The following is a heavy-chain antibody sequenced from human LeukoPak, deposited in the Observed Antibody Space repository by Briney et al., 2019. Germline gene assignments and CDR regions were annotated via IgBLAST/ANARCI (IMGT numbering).Heavy chain of an antibody. CDR2: IISSSSTI. Sequence: GGSLRLSCAASGFTFSIYSMNWVRQAPGNGLEWVSYIISSSSTISYADSVKGRFTISRDNAKNSLFLQMNSLRAEDTAVYYCAAYGDYHYWGQGTLVTVSS. V-gene: IGHV3-48*01. J-gene: IGHJ4*02. CDR1: GFTFSIYS. D-gene: IGHD4-17*01. CDR3: AAYGDYHY.